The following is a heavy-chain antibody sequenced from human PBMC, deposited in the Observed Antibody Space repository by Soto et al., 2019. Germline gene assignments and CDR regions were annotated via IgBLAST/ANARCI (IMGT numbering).Heavy chain of an antibody. V-gene: IGHV4-61*01. CDR3: ASTMPSLSWTTSAPY. D-gene: IGHD6-6*01. CDR2: VYSSGGY. Sequence: SETLSLTCSVSGDSVSSGTYYWGWIRQPPGKGLEWIAFVYSSGGYIYNPSLMSRVNMSVDTSKNQFSLKLSSVTATDTAMYYCASTMPSLSWTTSAPYWGKGTLVTVYS. J-gene: IGHJ4*02. CDR1: GDSVSSGTYY.